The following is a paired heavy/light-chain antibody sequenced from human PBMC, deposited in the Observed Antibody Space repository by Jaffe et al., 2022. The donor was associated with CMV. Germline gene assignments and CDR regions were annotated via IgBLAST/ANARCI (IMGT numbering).Heavy chain of an antibody. CDR3: AKEGRWQPPQD. CDR1: GFTFSRYA. Sequence: EVQLLESGGGLVQPGKSLRLSCEASGFTFSRYAMSWVRQAPGKGLEWVSAISGSDDSTYYADSVKGRFTISRDTSESTLYLEMNNLRAEDTAIYYCAKEGRWQPPQDWGRGTLVTVSS. J-gene: IGHJ4*02. CDR2: ISGSDDST. V-gene: IGHV3-23*01.
Light chain of an antibody. Sequence: QPVLTQPPSASGTPGQRVTISCSGSSSNIGNNAVTWYQQFPGTAPKVLIYSNSHRPSGVPDRFSGSKSGTSASLAISGLHSEDEAEYFCAAWDDDSLQGVFGGGTKLTVL. CDR2: SNS. CDR3: AAWDDDSLQGV. CDR1: SSNIGNNA. V-gene: IGLV1-44*01. J-gene: IGLJ3*02.